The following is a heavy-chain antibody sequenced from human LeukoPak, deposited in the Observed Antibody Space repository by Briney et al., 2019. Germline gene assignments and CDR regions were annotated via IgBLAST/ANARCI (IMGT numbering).Heavy chain of an antibody. V-gene: IGHV3-7*01. CDR1: GFTFSSYW. J-gene: IGHJ5*02. D-gene: IGHD1-1*01. CDR2: IKQDGSEK. CDR3: ARDVPYHWSTSKNWFDP. Sequence: GGSLRLSCAASGFTFSSYWMSWVRQAPGKGLEWVANIKQDGSEKYYVDSVKGRFTISRDNAKNSLYLQMNSLRAEDTAVYYCARDVPYHWSTSKNWFDPWGQGTLVTVSS.